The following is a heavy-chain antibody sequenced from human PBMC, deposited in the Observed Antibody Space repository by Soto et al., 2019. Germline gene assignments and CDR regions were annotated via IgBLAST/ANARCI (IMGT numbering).Heavy chain of an antibody. D-gene: IGHD3-22*01. Sequence: EVQLLESGGGLVQPGGSLRLSCAASGFTFNTYAMSWVRQAPGKGLEWVSAVSTSGGATYYAGSVKGRFTISRDNSKNTLFLQLNSLRAEDTAVYYCAKESPYSSDFLYLDFWGQGTLVTVSS. V-gene: IGHV3-23*01. CDR1: GFTFNTYA. CDR2: VSTSGGAT. CDR3: AKESPYSSDFLYLDF. J-gene: IGHJ4*02.